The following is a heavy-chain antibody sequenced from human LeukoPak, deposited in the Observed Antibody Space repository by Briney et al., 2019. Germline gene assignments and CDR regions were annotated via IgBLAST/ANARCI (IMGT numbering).Heavy chain of an antibody. CDR3: ARVSYYDILTGYPISPTFDY. Sequence: SETLSLTCTVSGGSVSSGSYYWSWIRQPPGKGLEWIGYIYYRGSTNYNPSLKSRVTISVDTSKNQFSLKLSSVTAADTAVYYCARVSYYDILTGYPISPTFDYWGQGTLVTVSS. CDR2: IYYRGST. D-gene: IGHD3-9*01. CDR1: GGSVSSGSYY. V-gene: IGHV4-61*01. J-gene: IGHJ4*02.